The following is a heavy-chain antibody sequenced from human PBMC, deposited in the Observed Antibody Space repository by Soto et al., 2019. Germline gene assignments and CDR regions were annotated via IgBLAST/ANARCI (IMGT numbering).Heavy chain of an antibody. CDR2: IYYSGST. CDR1: SGYIINYY. CDR3: ASRLTLATTTGDAYDL. D-gene: IGHD4-17*01. J-gene: IGHJ3*01. V-gene: IGHV4-59*01. Sequence: QVQLQESGPGLVKPSATLSLTCTVSSGYIINYYWSWIRQAPGKGLEWIGVIYYSGSTNYNSFLTGRVIMSVDIARQQLSLNLNSVTAGDTAVDYCASRLTLATTTGDAYDLWDQGTMVTVSS.